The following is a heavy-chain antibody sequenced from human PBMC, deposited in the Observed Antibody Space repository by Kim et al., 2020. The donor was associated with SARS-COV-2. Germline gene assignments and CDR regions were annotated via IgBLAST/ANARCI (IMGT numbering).Heavy chain of an antibody. CDR1: GFTFSSYA. J-gene: IGHJ5*02. CDR3: ARDRVINWFDP. D-gene: IGHD3-16*02. V-gene: IGHV3-30*04. Sequence: GGSLRLSCAASGFTFSSYAMHWVRQAPGKGLEWVAVISYDGSNKYYADSVKGRFTISRDNSKNTLYLQMNSLRAEDTAVYYCARDRVINWFDPWGQGTLVTVSS. CDR2: ISYDGSNK.